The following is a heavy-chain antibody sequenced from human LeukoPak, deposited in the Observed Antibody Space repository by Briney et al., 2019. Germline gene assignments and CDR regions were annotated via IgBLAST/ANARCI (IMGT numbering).Heavy chain of an antibody. CDR1: GGSISSYY. D-gene: IGHD5-18*01. CDR3: ARGVDTAMVESADAFDI. J-gene: IGHJ3*02. V-gene: IGHV4-59*01. Sequence: SETLSLTCTVSGGSISSYYWSWIRQPPGKGLEWIGYIYYSGSTNYNPSPKSRVTISVDTSKNQFSLKLSSVTAADTAVYYCARGVDTAMVESADAFDIWGQGTMVTVSS. CDR2: IYYSGST.